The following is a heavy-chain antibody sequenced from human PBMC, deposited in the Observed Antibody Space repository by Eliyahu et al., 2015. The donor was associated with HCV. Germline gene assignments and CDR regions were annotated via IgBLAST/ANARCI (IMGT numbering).Heavy chain of an antibody. V-gene: IGHV3-7*01. Sequence: EVQLVESGGGLVQPGGSLRLSCAASGFTFSNYWMSWVRQAPGKGLEWVANIKQDGSEKYYVDSVKGRFTISRDNAKNSLYLQMNSLRVEDTAVFYCARRIAASATGGNFDYWGQGTLVTVSS. CDR3: ARRIAASATGGNFDY. D-gene: IGHD6-13*01. J-gene: IGHJ4*02. CDR1: GFTFSNYW. CDR2: IKQDGSEK.